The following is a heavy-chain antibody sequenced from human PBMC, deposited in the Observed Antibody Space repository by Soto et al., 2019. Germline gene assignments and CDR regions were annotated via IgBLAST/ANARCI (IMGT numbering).Heavy chain of an antibody. D-gene: IGHD6-19*01. CDR2: ISWNSGSI. CDR3: AKDPSAVAGDGAFDY. V-gene: IGHV3-9*01. CDR1: GFTFDDYA. Sequence: GGSLRLSCAASGFTFDDYAMHWVRQAPGKGLEWVSGISWNSGSIGYADSVKGRFTISRDNAKNSLYLQMNSLRAEDTALYYCAKDPSAVAGDGAFDYWGQGTLVTVSS. J-gene: IGHJ4*02.